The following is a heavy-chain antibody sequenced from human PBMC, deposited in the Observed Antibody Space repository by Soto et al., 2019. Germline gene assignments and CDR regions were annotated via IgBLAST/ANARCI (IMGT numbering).Heavy chain of an antibody. CDR1: GFTFSSYS. CDR2: ISSSSSYI. D-gene: IGHD3-10*01. V-gene: IGHV3-21*01. Sequence: GGSLRLSCAASGFTFSSYSMNWVRQAPGKGLEWVSSISSSSSYIYYADSVKGRFTISRDNAKNSLYLQMNSLRAEDTAVYHCARGSKDSYPGSRIFDFWGRGTLVTVSS. J-gene: IGHJ4*02. CDR3: ARGSKDSYPGSRIFDF.